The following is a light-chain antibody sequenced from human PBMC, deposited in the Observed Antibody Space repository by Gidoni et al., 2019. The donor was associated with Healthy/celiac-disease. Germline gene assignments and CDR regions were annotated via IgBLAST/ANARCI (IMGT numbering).Light chain of an antibody. Sequence: EIVLTQSPATLSLSPGERATLSCRASQSVSSYLAWYQQKPGQAPRLLIYDASDRATGIPARFSGSGSGTDFTLTISSLEPDDFAVYYCQQRSNWPPLWTFGQXTKLEIK. CDR1: QSVSSY. J-gene: IGKJ2*02. CDR3: QQRSNWPPLWT. CDR2: DAS. V-gene: IGKV3-11*01.